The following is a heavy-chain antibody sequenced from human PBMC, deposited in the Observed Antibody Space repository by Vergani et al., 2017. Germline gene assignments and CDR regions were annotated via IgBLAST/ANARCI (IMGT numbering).Heavy chain of an antibody. D-gene: IGHD5-12*01. J-gene: IGHJ4*02. CDR2: IYSGGST. CDR1: GFTVSSNY. Sequence: EVQLLESGGGLVQPGGSLRLSCAASGFTVSSNYMSWVRQAPGKGLEWVSVIYSGGSTYYADSVKGRFTISRENSKNTLYLQMNSLRAEDTAVYYCARGRDKYSGYDWGYYFDYWGQGTLVTVSS. CDR3: ARGRDKYSGYDWGYYFDY. V-gene: IGHV3-66*02.